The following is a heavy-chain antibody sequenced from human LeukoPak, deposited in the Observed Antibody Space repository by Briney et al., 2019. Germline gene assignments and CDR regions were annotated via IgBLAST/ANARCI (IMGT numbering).Heavy chain of an antibody. CDR3: ARDPSNTSGWYIYFDY. J-gene: IGHJ4*02. CDR2: IIPVFGIT. V-gene: IGHV1-69*04. D-gene: IGHD6-19*01. CDR1: GGTFSRYA. Sequence: ASVKVSCKASGGTFSRYAISWVRQAPGQGLEWMGRIIPVFGITNYGEKFQGRVTITADKTTSTAYMELSRLRSDDTAVYYCARDPSNTSGWYIYFDYWGQGSLVTVSS.